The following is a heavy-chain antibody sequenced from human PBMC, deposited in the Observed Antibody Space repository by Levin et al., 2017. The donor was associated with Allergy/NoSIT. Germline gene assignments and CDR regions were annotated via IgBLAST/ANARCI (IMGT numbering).Heavy chain of an antibody. CDR2: INSAGSII. D-gene: IGHD4-17*01. Sequence: GESLKISCASSGLMFNNYGMDWVRQAPGKGLEWVAHINSAGSIISYADSVRGRFTISRDSAKNSLLLQMNSLRVEDTAVYYCATDPDGDYDFDYWGQGTLVTVSS. V-gene: IGHV3-48*01. CDR1: GLMFNNYG. CDR3: ATDPDGDYDFDY. J-gene: IGHJ4*02.